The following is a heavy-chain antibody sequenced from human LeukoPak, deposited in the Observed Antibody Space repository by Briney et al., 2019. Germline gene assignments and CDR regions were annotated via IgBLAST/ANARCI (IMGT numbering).Heavy chain of an antibody. D-gene: IGHD4-17*01. J-gene: IGHJ4*02. CDR3: AKNGYGDPIDY. CDR2: ISGSGDST. V-gene: IGHV3-23*01. Sequence: GGSLRLSCAASGFTLNSYAMRWVRQAPGKGLEWVSAISGSGDSTYYADSVKGRFTISRDNSKNTLYLQMNSLRAEDTAVYYCAKNGYGDPIDYWGQGTLVTVSS. CDR1: GFTLNSYA.